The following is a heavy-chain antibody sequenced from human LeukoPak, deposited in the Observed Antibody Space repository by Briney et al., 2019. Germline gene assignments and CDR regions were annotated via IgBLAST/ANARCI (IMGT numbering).Heavy chain of an antibody. CDR2: ISAYNGNT. CDR1: GYTFTSYG. D-gene: IGHD2-2*02. J-gene: IGHJ4*02. Sequence: ASVKVSCKASGYTFTSYGISWVRQAPGRGLEWMGWISAYNGNTNYAQKLQGRVTMTTDTSTSTAYMELRSLRSDDTAVYYCARAEIVVVPAAIRTFDYWGQGTLVTVSS. V-gene: IGHV1-18*01. CDR3: ARAEIVVVPAAIRTFDY.